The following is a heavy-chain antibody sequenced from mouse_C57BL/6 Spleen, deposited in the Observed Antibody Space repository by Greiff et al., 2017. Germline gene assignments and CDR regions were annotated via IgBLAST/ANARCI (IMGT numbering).Heavy chain of an antibody. J-gene: IGHJ4*01. Sequence: QVQLQQSGPGLVQPSQSLSITCTVSGFSLTSYGVHWVRQSPGKGLEWLGVIWSGGSTDYNAAFISRLSISKDNSKSQVFFKMNSLQADDTAIYYCARPPYYYGSSSYAMDYWGQGTSVTVSS. CDR2: IWSGGST. CDR3: ARPPYYYGSSSYAMDY. CDR1: GFSLTSYG. D-gene: IGHD1-1*01. V-gene: IGHV2-2*01.